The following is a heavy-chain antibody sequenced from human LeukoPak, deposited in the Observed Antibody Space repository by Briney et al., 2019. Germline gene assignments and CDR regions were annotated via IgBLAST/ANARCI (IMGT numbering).Heavy chain of an antibody. CDR3: ARHGRYCSGGSCYSDAFDI. V-gene: IGHV5-51*01. Sequence: GESLKISCKGSGYSFTSYWIGWVRQMPGKGLEWMGIIYPGDSDTRYSPSFQGQVTISADKSISTAYLQWSSLKASDTAMYYCARHGRYCSGGSCYSDAFDIWGQGTMVTVSS. D-gene: IGHD2-15*01. J-gene: IGHJ3*02. CDR1: GYSFTSYW. CDR2: IYPGDSDT.